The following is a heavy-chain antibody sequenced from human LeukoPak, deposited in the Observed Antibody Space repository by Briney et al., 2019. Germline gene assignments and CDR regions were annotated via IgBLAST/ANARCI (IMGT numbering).Heavy chain of an antibody. CDR2: ISSSSSYI. D-gene: IGHD6-6*01. J-gene: IGHJ6*03. CDR1: GFTFSSYS. Sequence: PGGSLRLSCAASGFTFSSYSMNWVRQAPGKGLEWVSSISSSSSYIYYADSVKGRFTISRDNAKNLLYLQMNSLRAEDTAVYYCARDQQLVGIYYYYYYYVDVWGKGTTVTVSS. CDR3: ARDQQLVGIYYYYYYYVDV. V-gene: IGHV3-21*01.